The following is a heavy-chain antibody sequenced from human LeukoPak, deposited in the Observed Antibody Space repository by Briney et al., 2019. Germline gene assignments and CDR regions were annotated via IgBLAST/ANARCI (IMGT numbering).Heavy chain of an antibody. Sequence: PGGSLRLPCAASGFTFSAYVMHWLRQAPGKGLQWVAVISDSGGYTQYADSVKGRFTISRDNSKNTLYLQMNSLRAEDTAVYYCAKGRAVPDPQRGLDYWGQGTLVAVSS. V-gene: IGHV3-23*01. D-gene: IGHD6-19*01. CDR2: ISDSGGYT. CDR1: GFTFSAYV. CDR3: AKGRAVPDPQRGLDY. J-gene: IGHJ4*02.